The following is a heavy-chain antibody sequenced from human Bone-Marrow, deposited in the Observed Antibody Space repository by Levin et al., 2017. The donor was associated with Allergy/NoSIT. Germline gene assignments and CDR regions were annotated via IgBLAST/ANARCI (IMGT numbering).Heavy chain of an antibody. Sequence: PGGSLRLSCAASGFSFETHGMSWVRQAPGKGLEWVSTISGRGGTTNYADSVKDRFTISRDISTNTLFLQMNSLRADDTALYYCAKTSFYSGMDVWGQGTTVTVSS. CDR3: AKTSFYSGMDV. CDR1: GFSFETHG. V-gene: IGHV3-23*01. CDR2: ISGRGGTT. J-gene: IGHJ6*02.